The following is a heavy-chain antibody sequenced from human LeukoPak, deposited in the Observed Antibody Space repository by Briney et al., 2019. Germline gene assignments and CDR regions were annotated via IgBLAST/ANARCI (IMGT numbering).Heavy chain of an antibody. V-gene: IGHV3-23*01. Sequence: AGGSLRLSCAASGFTFSSYAMSWVRQAPGKGLEWVSAISGSGGSTYYAESVKGRFTISRDNSKNTLYLQMNSLRAEDTAVYYCAKLSLLAAAGTDFDYWGQGTLVTVSS. CDR1: GFTFSSYA. CDR2: ISGSGGST. CDR3: AKLSLLAAAGTDFDY. D-gene: IGHD6-13*01. J-gene: IGHJ4*02.